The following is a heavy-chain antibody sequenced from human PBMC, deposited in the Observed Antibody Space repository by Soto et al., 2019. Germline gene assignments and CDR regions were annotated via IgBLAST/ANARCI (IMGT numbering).Heavy chain of an antibody. D-gene: IGHD4-17*01. J-gene: IGHJ4*02. CDR1: GASISSDGYY. V-gene: IGHV4-31*03. CDR3: ARSRQTLTSRFDF. Sequence: QVQLQESGPGLVRPSQTLSLTCTVSGASISSDGYYWGWIRQHPGKGLEYIAYMYYSGSTYYNPSLTSRVTMSVDASKNQFSLKLSSVTAADTAVYYCARSRQTLTSRFDFWCQGALVTVSS. CDR2: MYYSGST.